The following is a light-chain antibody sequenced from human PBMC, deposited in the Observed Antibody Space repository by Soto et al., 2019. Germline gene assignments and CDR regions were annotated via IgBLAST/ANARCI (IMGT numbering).Light chain of an antibody. CDR2: DAS. V-gene: IGKV3-11*01. CDR3: QQRSTWPPLIT. J-gene: IGKJ5*01. CDR1: QSVSSY. Sequence: EIVLTQSPATLSLSPGERATLSCRASQSVSSYLAWYQQKPGQAPRLLIYDASNRATGIPARFSGSGSGTDFTHTMSSLEPEDFAVYYCQQRSTWPPLITFGQGTRLEIK.